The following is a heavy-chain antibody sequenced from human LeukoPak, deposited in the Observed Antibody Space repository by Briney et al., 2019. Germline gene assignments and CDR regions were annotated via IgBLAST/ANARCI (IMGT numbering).Heavy chain of an antibody. J-gene: IGHJ4*02. D-gene: IGHD2-2*01. CDR3: AVPAGLDY. CDR1: GFAFSSFA. CDR2: ISGSGDSI. Sequence: PGGSLRLSCAASGFAFSSFAMSWVRQAPGKGLERLSVISGSGDSIHHADSVKGRFTISRDNSKNTLYLQMNSLRVEDTAVYYCAVPAGLDYWGQGTLVTVSS. V-gene: IGHV3-23*01.